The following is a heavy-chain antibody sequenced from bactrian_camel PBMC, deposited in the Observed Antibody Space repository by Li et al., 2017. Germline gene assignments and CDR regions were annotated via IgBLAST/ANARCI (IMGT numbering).Heavy chain of an antibody. D-gene: IGHD3*01. V-gene: IGHV3S40*01. J-gene: IGHJ4*01. CDR2: IVVGGADT. CDR3: AVLWCAVVHAIDN. Sequence: DVQLVESGGGSVQVGGSLKLSCARYGYVSRTSCMGWLRQAPGKEREGVARIVVGGADTYYSDSVKGRFTISQDNAKNTVYLQMNSLKPEDTAMYYCAVLWCAVVHAIDNWGQGTQVTVS. CDR1: GYVSRTSC.